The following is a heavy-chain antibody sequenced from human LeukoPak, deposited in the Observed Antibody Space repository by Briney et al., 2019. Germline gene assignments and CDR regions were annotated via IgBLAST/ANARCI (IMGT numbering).Heavy chain of an antibody. Sequence: GGALSLSCAASGFTFSSYSMNWVRQAPGKGREWVSSISSSSSYIYYSDSGKGRFTISRDNAKNSLYLQMNSLRAEDTAVYYCARDRRGYGSGSSFDCWGQGTLVTVSS. CDR1: GFTFSSYS. J-gene: IGHJ4*02. D-gene: IGHD3-10*01. V-gene: IGHV3-21*01. CDR2: ISSSSSYI. CDR3: ARDRRGYGSGSSFDC.